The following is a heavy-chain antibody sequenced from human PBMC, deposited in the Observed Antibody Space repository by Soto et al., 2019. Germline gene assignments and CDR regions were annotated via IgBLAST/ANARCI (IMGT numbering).Heavy chain of an antibody. D-gene: IGHD3-22*01. CDR1: GGSISSGGYY. V-gene: IGHV4-31*03. J-gene: IGHJ4*02. Sequence: PSETLSLTCTVSGGSISSGGYYWSWIRQHPGKGLEWIGYIYYSGSTYYNPSLKSRVTISVDTSKNQFSLKLGSVTAADTAVYYCARSTKRARITYYYDSSGYHGPPPFDYWGQGTLVTVSS. CDR3: ARSTKRARITYYYDSSGYHGPPPFDY. CDR2: IYYSGST.